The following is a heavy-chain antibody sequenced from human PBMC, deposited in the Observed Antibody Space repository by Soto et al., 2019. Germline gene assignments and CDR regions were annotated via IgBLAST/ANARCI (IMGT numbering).Heavy chain of an antibody. D-gene: IGHD3-22*01. CDR2: IYYSGST. CDR1: GGSISSGGYY. CDR3: ARGDDSSGYYYSPYYYGMDV. V-gene: IGHV4-31*03. Sequence: QVQLQESGPGLVKPSQTLSLTCTVSGGSISSGGYYWSWIRQHPGKGLEWIGYIYYSGSTYYNPSHKSRVTISVDTSKNQFSLKLSSVTAADTAVYYCARGDDSSGYYYSPYYYGMDVWGQGTTVTVSS. J-gene: IGHJ6*02.